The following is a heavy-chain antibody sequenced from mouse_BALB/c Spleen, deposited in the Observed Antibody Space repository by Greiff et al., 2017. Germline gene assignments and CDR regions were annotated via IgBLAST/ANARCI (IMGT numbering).Heavy chain of an antibody. V-gene: IGHV3-6*02. CDR1: GYSITSGYY. D-gene: IGHD4-1*01. J-gene: IGHJ3*01. CDR2: ISYDGSN. Sequence: EVKLMESGPGLVKPSQSLSLTCSVTGYSITSGYYWNWIRQFPGNKLEWMGYISYDGSNNYNPSLKNRISITRDTSKNQFFLKLNSVTTEDTATYYCARDRVGRLAYWGQGTLVTVSA. CDR3: ARDRVGRLAY.